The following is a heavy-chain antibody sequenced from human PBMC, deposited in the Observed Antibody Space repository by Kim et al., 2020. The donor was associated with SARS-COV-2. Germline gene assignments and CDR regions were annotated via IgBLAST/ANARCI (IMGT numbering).Heavy chain of an antibody. D-gene: IGHD2-21*01. Sequence: GASVKGRFTISRDDSKNTAYLQMDSLKTEDTAVYYCTRSVMATQDWFDPWGQGTLVTVSS. CDR3: TRSVMATQDWFDP. V-gene: IGHV3-73*01. J-gene: IGHJ5*02.